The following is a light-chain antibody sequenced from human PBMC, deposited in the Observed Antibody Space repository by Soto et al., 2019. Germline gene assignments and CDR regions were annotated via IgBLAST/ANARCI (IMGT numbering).Light chain of an antibody. J-gene: IGLJ1*01. CDR2: EVS. Sequence: QSALAQPDSVSGSPGQSITISCTGASSDVGGYNSVSWYQQHPGKAPKLMIYEVSRRPSGVSNRFSGSKSANTASLTISGLQAEDEADYYCSSFTTSTTYVFGTGTKVTVL. CDR3: SSFTTSTTYV. CDR1: SSDVGGYNS. V-gene: IGLV2-14*03.